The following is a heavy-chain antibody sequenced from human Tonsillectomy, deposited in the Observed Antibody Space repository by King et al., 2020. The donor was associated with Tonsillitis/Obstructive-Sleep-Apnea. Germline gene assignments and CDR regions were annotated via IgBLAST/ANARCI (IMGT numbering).Heavy chain of an antibody. CDR3: AREGTGDEFYYYFYMDV. CDR2: ISNDGSGT. Sequence: VQLVESGGGLVQPEGSLRLSCPASGFTFSSYWMHWVRQAPGKGLVWVSRISNDGSGTSYADSVKGRFTIYRDNARNTLYLQMNSLIAEDTGVYYCAREGTGDEFYYYFYMDVWGKGTTVTVPS. V-gene: IGHV3-74*01. D-gene: IGHD7-27*01. CDR1: GFTFSSYW. J-gene: IGHJ6*03.